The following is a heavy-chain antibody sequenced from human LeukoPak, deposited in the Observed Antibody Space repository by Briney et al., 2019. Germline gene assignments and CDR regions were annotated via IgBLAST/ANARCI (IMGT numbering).Heavy chain of an antibody. CDR2: ISGSGGST. CDR3: AKDRSYSSSWHPDY. Sequence: GGSLRLSCAASGFAFSSYAMSWVRQAPGKGLEWVSAISGSGGSTYYADSVKGRFTISRDNSKNTLYLQMNSLGAEDTAVYYCAKDRSYSSSWHPDYWGQGTLVTVSS. J-gene: IGHJ4*02. V-gene: IGHV3-23*01. CDR1: GFAFSSYA. D-gene: IGHD6-13*01.